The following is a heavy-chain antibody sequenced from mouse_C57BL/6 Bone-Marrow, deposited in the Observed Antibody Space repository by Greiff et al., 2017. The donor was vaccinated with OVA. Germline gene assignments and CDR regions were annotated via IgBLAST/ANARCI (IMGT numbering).Heavy chain of an antibody. D-gene: IGHD4-1*02. CDR3: ARSTPYYYAMDY. Sequence: VQGVESGPELVKPGASVKISCKASGYAFSSSWMNWVKQRPGKGLEWIGRIYPGDGDTNYNGKFKGKATLTADKSSSTAYMQLSSLTSEDSAVYFCARSTPYYYAMDYWGQGTSVTVSS. J-gene: IGHJ4*01. CDR2: IYPGDGDT. CDR1: GYAFSSSW. V-gene: IGHV1-82*01.